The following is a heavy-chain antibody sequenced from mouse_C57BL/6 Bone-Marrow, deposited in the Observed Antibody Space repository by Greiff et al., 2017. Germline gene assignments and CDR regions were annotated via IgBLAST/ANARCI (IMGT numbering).Heavy chain of an antibody. Sequence: EVKLMESGGGLVQPGGSMKLSCAASGFTFSDAWMDWVRQSPEKGLEWVAEIRNKANNHATYYAETVKGRFTISRDDSKRSVYLQMNSLRAEDTGIYYCTGGYSTLGFDYWGQGTTLSVSS. V-gene: IGHV6-6*01. J-gene: IGHJ2*01. CDR3: TGGYSTLGFDY. CDR2: IRNKANNHAT. D-gene: IGHD2-5*01. CDR1: GFTFSDAW.